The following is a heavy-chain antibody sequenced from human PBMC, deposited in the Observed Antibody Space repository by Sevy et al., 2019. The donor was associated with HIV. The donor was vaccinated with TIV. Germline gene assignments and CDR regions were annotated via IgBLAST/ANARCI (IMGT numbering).Heavy chain of an antibody. CDR3: ARPYYYGSGYYGLDV. CDR2: ISGSGYDI. CDR1: GFTFSDYY. V-gene: IGHV3-11*01. Sequence: GGSLRLSCAASGFTFSDYYMNWIRQAPGKGLEWVSYISGSGYDIYYADSVKGRFSISRDNAKNSLYLQMNGLRADDSAVYYCARPYYYGSGYYGLDVWGQGTTVTVSS. D-gene: IGHD3-10*01. J-gene: IGHJ6*02.